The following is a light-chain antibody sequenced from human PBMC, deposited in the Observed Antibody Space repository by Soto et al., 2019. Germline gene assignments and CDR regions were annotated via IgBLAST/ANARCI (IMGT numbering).Light chain of an antibody. V-gene: IGKV3-15*01. CDR3: QQYKNWWT. CDR2: GAS. CDR1: QSVSSN. Sequence: EIVMTKSPATLSVSPGERATLSCRASQSVSSNLAWYQQKPGQAPRLLIYGASTRATGIPARFSGSGSGTEFTLTISSLQFEDFAVYYCQQYKNWWTFGQGTKVEIK. J-gene: IGKJ1*01.